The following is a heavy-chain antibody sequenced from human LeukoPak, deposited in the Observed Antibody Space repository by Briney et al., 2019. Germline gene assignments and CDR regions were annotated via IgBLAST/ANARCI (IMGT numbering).Heavy chain of an antibody. CDR2: ISGSGGST. D-gene: IGHD6-19*01. J-gene: IGHJ4*01. CDR1: GFTFSSYA. V-gene: IGHV3-23*01. Sequence: PGGSLRLSCAASGFTFSSYAMSWVRQAPGKGLEWVSAISGSGGSTYYADSVKGRFTISRDNSKNTLYLQMNSPRAEDTAVYYCAKAHLYSSGWYPWWGQGTLVTVSS. CDR3: AKAHLYSSGWYPW.